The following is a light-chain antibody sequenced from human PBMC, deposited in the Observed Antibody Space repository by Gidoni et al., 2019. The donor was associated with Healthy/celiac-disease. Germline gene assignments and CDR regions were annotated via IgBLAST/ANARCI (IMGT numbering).Light chain of an antibody. CDR2: DAS. CDR3: QQYDNLPMCS. Sequence: DIQMTQSPSSLSASVGDRVTITCQASQDISNYLNWYQQKPGKAPKLLIYDASNLETGVPSRFSGSGSGTDFTFTISSLQPEDIATYYCQQYDNLPMCSFXQXTKLEIK. J-gene: IGKJ2*04. CDR1: QDISNY. V-gene: IGKV1-33*01.